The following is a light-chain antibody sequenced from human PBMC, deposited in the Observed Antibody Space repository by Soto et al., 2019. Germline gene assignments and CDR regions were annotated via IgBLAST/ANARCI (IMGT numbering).Light chain of an antibody. J-gene: IGLJ7*01. V-gene: IGLV2-23*02. Sequence: QSVLTQPASVSGSHGHSITISCTGTRSNVGSYNFVSWYRQYPGKAPELIIYEVSQRPSTFFNRFSGSKSGNTASLTVSGLQFDDEADYYCCSYAGNNSLVFGGGTQ. CDR3: CSYAGNNSLV. CDR1: RSNVGSYNF. CDR2: EVS.